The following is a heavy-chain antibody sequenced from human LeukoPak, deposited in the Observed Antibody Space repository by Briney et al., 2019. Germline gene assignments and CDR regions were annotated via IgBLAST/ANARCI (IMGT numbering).Heavy chain of an antibody. V-gene: IGHV3-23*01. CDR1: GFTFSSYA. CDR3: AKQSLYDSSGHFHY. CDR2: ITGSGGYT. D-gene: IGHD3-22*01. Sequence: RGSLRLSCAASGFTFSSYAMTWVRQAPGKGLEWVSTITGSGGYTYYADSVKGRSTISRDNSKNTLFLRMNSLRAEDTAVYFCAKQSLYDSSGHFHYWGQGPPVTISS. J-gene: IGHJ4*02.